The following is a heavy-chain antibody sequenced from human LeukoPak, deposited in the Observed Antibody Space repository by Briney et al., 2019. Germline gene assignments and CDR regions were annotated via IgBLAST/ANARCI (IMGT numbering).Heavy chain of an antibody. CDR1: GFTFSSYW. V-gene: IGHV3-7*01. Sequence: GGSLRLSCAASGFTFSSYWTSWVRQAPGKGLEWVANIKQDGSEKYYVDSVKGRFTISRDNAKNSLYLQMNSLRAEDTAVYYCARDDLYSSSWYNWFDPWGQGTLVTVSS. CDR2: IKQDGSEK. J-gene: IGHJ5*02. D-gene: IGHD6-13*01. CDR3: ARDDLYSSSWYNWFDP.